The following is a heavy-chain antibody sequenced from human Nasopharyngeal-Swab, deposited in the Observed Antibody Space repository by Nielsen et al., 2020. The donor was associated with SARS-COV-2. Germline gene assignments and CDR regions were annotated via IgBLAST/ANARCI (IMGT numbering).Heavy chain of an antibody. V-gene: IGHV3-11*04. CDR2: ISTSGTTI. Sequence: GESLKISCAASGFIFSDYYMSWVRQAPGKGLEWVSYISTSGTTIYYADSVKGRFTISRDNDKNSLYLQMNSLRAEDTAVYYCARDSYTNGLVKTFWGQGTLVTVSS. CDR3: ARDSYTNGLVKTF. D-gene: IGHD4-11*01. CDR1: GFIFSDYY. J-gene: IGHJ4*02.